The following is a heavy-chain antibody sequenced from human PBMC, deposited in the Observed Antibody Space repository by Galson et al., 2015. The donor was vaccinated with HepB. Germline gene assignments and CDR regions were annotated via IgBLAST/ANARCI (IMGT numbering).Heavy chain of an antibody. CDR3: ARMRAYYDFWSGGNNDYGMDV. Sequence: QSGAEVKKPGASVKVSCKASGYTFTSYGISWVRQAPGQGLEWMGWISAYNGNTNYAQKLQGRVTMTTDTSTSTAYMELRSLRSDDTAVYYCARMRAYYDFWSGGNNDYGMDVWGQGTTVTVSS. CDR2: ISAYNGNT. J-gene: IGHJ6*02. V-gene: IGHV1-18*04. CDR1: GYTFTSYG. D-gene: IGHD3-3*01.